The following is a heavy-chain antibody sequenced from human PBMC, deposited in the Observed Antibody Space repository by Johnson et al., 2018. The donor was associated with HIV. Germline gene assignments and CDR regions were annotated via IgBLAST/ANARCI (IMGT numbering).Heavy chain of an antibody. CDR1: GFTFSSYD. Sequence: VQVVESGGGLVQPGGSLRLSCAASGFTFSSYDMHWVRQATGKGLEWVSSIGTAGDTYYPGSVKGRFTISRENAKNSLYLQMNSLRAGDTAVYYCARAGRFGELLYWYAFDIWGQGTMVTVSS. CDR3: ARAGRFGELLYWYAFDI. CDR2: IGTAGDT. J-gene: IGHJ3*02. V-gene: IGHV3-13*01. D-gene: IGHD3-10*01.